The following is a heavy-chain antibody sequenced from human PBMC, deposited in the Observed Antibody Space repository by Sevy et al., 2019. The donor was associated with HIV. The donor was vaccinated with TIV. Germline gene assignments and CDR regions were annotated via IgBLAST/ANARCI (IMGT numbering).Heavy chain of an antibody. D-gene: IGHD4-4*01. Sequence: GESLMISCSASGFSFSGYAMYWVRQAPGKGPECVSTISKDGGTTYYADSVKGRFTIFRDNSKNTLCLQMSSLRAEDTALYYCVKGPRHEYSNYGLDYWGQGTVVTVSS. J-gene: IGHJ4*02. CDR1: GFSFSGYA. CDR3: VKGPRHEYSNYGLDY. CDR2: ISKDGGTT. V-gene: IGHV3-64D*06.